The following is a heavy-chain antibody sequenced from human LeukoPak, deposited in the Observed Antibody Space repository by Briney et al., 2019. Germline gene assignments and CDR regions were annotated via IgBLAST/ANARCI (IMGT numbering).Heavy chain of an antibody. D-gene: IGHD3-10*01. CDR3: AKESSSMVNLYFDY. J-gene: IGHJ4*02. CDR2: IYTSGST. Sequence: PSETLSLTCTVSGGSISSYYWSWIRQPAGKGLEWIGRIYTSGSTNYNPSLKSRVTMSVDTSKNQFSLKLSSVTAADTAVYYCAKESSSMVNLYFDYWGQGTLVTVSS. CDR1: GGSISSYY. V-gene: IGHV4-4*07.